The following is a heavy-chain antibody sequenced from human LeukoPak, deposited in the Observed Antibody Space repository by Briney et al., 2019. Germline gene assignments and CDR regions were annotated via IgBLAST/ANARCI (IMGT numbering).Heavy chain of an antibody. J-gene: IGHJ5*02. CDR3: VKAAITLTLNADWFEP. CDR1: GYTFTNYE. V-gene: IGHV1-8*01. CDR2: MNPRNGNT. Sequence: ASEKVSCKASGYTFTNYEINWVRQATGQGPEWMGWMNPRNGNTAYAQKFQGRVTMTRDTSITTAYLELSSLTSDDTAVYYCVKAAITLTLNADWFEPWGQGTLVTVSS. D-gene: IGHD5-18*01.